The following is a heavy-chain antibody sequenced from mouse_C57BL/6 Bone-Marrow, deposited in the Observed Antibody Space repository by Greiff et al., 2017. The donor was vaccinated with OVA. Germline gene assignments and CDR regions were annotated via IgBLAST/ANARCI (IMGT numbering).Heavy chain of an antibody. V-gene: IGHV14-4*01. CDR1: GFNIKDDY. CDR3: TMGVYYDYDGPSWFAY. Sequence: VQLQQSGAELVRPGASVKLSCTASGFNIKDDYMHWLKQRPEQGLEWIGWIDPENGDTEYASKFQGKATITADTSSNTAYLQLSSLTSEDTAVYYCTMGVYYDYDGPSWFAYWGQGTLVTVSA. D-gene: IGHD2-4*01. CDR2: IDPENGDT. J-gene: IGHJ3*01.